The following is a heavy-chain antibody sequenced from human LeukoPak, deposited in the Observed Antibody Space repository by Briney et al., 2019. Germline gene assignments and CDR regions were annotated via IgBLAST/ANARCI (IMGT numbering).Heavy chain of an antibody. V-gene: IGHV3-7*01. CDR3: ARVGGYCSGGTCYLLRFDY. CDR1: GFTFSSYW. J-gene: IGHJ4*02. CDR2: IKLDGSEK. Sequence: GGSLRLSCAASGFTFSSYWMSWVRQAPGKGLEWVANIKLDGSEKYYVDSVKGRFTISRDNAQNSLYLQMNSLRAEDTAVYYCARVGGYCSGGTCYLLRFDYWGQGTLVTVSS. D-gene: IGHD2-15*01.